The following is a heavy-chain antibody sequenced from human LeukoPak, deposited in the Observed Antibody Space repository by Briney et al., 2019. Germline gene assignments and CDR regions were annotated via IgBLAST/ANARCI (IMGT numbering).Heavy chain of an antibody. CDR1: GFSVSSNY. D-gene: IGHD1-26*01. J-gene: IGHJ4*02. Sequence: GGSLRLSCAASGFSVSSNYMSWVRQAPGKGLEWVSAISGSGGSTYYADSVKGRFTISRDNSKNTLYLQMNSLRAEDTAVYYCATLGGGHFDYWGQGTLVTVSS. CDR2: ISGSGGST. V-gene: IGHV3-23*01. CDR3: ATLGGGHFDY.